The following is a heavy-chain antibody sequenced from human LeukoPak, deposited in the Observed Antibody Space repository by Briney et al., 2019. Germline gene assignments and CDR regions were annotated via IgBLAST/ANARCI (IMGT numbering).Heavy chain of an antibody. CDR1: GFTFSSYG. CDR3: ARDSHWAFDY. V-gene: IGHV3-30*03. Sequence: GRSLRLSCAASGFTFSSYGMHWVRQAPGKGLEWVAVISYDGSNKYYADSVKGRFTISRDNSKNTLYLQMNSLRAEDTAVYYCARDSHWAFDYWGQGTLVTVSS. J-gene: IGHJ4*02. CDR2: ISYDGSNK. D-gene: IGHD7-27*01.